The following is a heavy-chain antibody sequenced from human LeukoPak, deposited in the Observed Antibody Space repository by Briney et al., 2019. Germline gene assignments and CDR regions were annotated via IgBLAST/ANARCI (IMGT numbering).Heavy chain of an antibody. J-gene: IGHJ4*02. CDR3: ARAALFFDY. CDR1: GFTFSSYW. CDR2: IKQDGNEK. Sequence: GGSLRLSCAASGFTFSSYWMNWVRQAPGKGLEWVANIKQDGNEKYYADSVKGRFTISRDNAKNSLYLQMNSLRAEDTAVYYCARAALFFDYWGQGTLVTVSS. V-gene: IGHV3-7*01.